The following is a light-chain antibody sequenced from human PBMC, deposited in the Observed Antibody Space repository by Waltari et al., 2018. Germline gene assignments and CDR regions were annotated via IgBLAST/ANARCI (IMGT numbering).Light chain of an antibody. CDR2: DVS. Sequence: SALTPPASASGSPGQSITIPRPGTSMRVGFFTYFPWYQQHPGKAPKLIIYDVSERPSGVSDRFSGSKSGNTASLTISGLQAEDEADYYCNSYTGSSSWVFGGGTKLAVL. J-gene: IGLJ3*02. V-gene: IGLV2-14*01. CDR3: NSYTGSSSWV. CDR1: SMRVGFFTY.